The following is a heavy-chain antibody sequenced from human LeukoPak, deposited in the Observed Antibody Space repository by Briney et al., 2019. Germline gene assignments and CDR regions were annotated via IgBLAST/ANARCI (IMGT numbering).Heavy chain of an antibody. Sequence: TGGSLRLSCAASGFTFSSYSMNWVRQAPGKGLEWVSYISSSSTIYYADSVKGRFTISRDNAKNSLYLQMNSLRAEDTAVYYCARGVFGDETLFDYWGQGTLVTVSS. V-gene: IGHV3-48*01. D-gene: IGHD3-3*01. CDR1: GFTFSSYS. CDR2: ISSSSTI. CDR3: ARGVFGDETLFDY. J-gene: IGHJ4*02.